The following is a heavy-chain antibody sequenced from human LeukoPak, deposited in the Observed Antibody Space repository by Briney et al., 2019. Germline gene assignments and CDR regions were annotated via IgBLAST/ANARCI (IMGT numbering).Heavy chain of an antibody. CDR3: ARKPGYSYGYHLDY. V-gene: IGHV4-34*01. CDR1: GGSFSGYY. Sequence: SETLSLTCAVYGGSFSGYYLSWIRQPPGKGLEWIGEINHSGSTNYNPSLKSRVTISVDTSKNQFSLKLSSVTAADTAVYYCARKPGYSYGYHLDYWGQGTPVTVSS. D-gene: IGHD5-18*01. J-gene: IGHJ4*02. CDR2: INHSGST.